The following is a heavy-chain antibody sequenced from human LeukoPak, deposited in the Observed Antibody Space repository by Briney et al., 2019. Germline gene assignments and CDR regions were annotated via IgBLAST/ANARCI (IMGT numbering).Heavy chain of an antibody. CDR1: GYTFTSYG. D-gene: IGHD4-23*01. CDR2: ISAYNGNT. CDR3: ARDTDYGGYWYFDL. V-gene: IGHV1-18*01. Sequence: ASVKVSCKASGYTFTSYGISWVRQAPGQGLEWMGWISAYNGNTNYAQKLQGRVTMTTDTSTSTAYMELRGLRSDDTAVYCCARDTDYGGYWYFDLWGRGTLVTVSS. J-gene: IGHJ2*01.